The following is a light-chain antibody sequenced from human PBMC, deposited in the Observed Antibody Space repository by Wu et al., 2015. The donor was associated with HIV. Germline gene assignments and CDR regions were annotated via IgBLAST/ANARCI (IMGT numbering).Light chain of an antibody. CDR3: QQYGSSPT. CDR1: QSISNN. Sequence: EVVMTQSPATVSLSPGEGVILSCRASQSISNNLAWYQQKPGQAPTLLIFGASTRATGVPARFSGGGSGTDFTLTISRLEPEDFAVYYCQQYGSSPTFGPGTKVDIK. CDR2: GAS. J-gene: IGKJ3*01. V-gene: IGKV3-20*01.